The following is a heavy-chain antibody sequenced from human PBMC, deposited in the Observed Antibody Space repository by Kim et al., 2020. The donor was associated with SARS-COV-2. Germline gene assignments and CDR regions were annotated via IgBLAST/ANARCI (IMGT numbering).Heavy chain of an antibody. V-gene: IGHV3-43*02. CDR1: GFRFEDYA. D-gene: IGHD2-2*01. CDR2: ISADGTNT. J-gene: IGHJ6*02. CDR3: AKDICSSTSCPYYYYYGMDV. Sequence: GGSLRLSCVASGFRFEDYAMQWVRQVPGKGLEWISLISADGTNTNYADSVKGRFTVSRDNNKNSLYLQMNSLRKEDAAFYYCAKDICSSTSCPYYYYYGMDVWGQGTTVIVSS.